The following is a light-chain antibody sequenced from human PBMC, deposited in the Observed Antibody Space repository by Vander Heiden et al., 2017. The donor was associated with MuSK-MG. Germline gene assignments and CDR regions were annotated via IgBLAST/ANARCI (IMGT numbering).Light chain of an antibody. Sequence: EIVMTQSPATLSVSPGERATLSCRASQSVSSNLAWYQQKPGQAPRLLIYGASTRATGIPARFSGSGSGTEFTLTISSLQSEDFAVYYCHQGKNWGRTFGQGTKVEIK. J-gene: IGKJ1*01. CDR3: HQGKNWGRT. V-gene: IGKV3-15*01. CDR1: QSVSSN. CDR2: GAS.